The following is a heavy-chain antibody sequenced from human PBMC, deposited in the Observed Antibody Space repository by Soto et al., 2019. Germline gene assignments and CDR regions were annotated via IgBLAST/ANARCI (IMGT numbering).Heavy chain of an antibody. V-gene: IGHV4-59*08. J-gene: IGHJ3*02. CDR3: ATYRGENWNDPAVWAFDI. CDR1: GGSISSYY. Sequence: PSETLSLTCTVSGGSISSYYWSWIRQPPGKGLEWIGYIYYSGSTNYNPSLKSRVTISVDTSKNQFSLKLSSVTAADTAVYYCATYRGENWNDPAVWAFDIWGQGTMVTVSS. D-gene: IGHD1-1*01. CDR2: IYYSGST.